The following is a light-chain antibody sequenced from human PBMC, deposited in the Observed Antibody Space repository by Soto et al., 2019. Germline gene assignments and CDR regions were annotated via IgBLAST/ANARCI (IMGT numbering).Light chain of an antibody. CDR1: QSISSW. J-gene: IGKJ1*01. V-gene: IGKV1-5*01. Sequence: DIQMTQSPSTLSESVGDRVTITCRASQSISSWLAWYQQKPGKAPKLLIYDASSLESGVPSRFSGSGSGTEFTLTISGLQPDDFATYYCQQYNSDSPFVTFGQGTKVEIK. CDR2: DAS. CDR3: QQYNSDSPFVT.